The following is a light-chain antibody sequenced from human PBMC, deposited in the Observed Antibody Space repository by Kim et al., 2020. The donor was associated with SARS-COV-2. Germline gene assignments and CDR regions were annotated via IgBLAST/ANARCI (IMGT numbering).Light chain of an antibody. J-gene: IGLJ1*01. CDR1: KLGDKY. CDR3: QAWDSSTHV. Sequence: SYELTQPPSVSVSPGQTASITCSGDKLGDKYACWYQQKPGQSPVLVIYQDSKRPSGIPEQFSGSNSGNTATLTISGTQAMDEADYYCQAWDSSTHVFGTGTKVTVL. CDR2: QDS. V-gene: IGLV3-1*01.